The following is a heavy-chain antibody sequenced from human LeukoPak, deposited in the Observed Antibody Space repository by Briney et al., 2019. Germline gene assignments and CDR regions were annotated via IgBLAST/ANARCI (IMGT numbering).Heavy chain of an antibody. CDR3: ARASCYLRNCHYYGMDV. Sequence: PGGSLRLSCAAFGFRFDSYSMNWVRQAPGKGLEWLSFISSGSRDIYYADSVKGRFTISRDNGKNSLYLHMNSLRDEDTAVYYCARASCYLRNCHYYGMDVWGQGTTVTVSS. D-gene: IGHD2-2*01. J-gene: IGHJ6*02. CDR2: ISSGSRDI. CDR1: GFRFDSYS. V-gene: IGHV3-48*02.